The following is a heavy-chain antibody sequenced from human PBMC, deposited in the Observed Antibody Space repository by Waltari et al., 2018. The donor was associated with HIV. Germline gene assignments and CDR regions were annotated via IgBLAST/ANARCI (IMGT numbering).Heavy chain of an antibody. CDR2: IYSDGIT. J-gene: IGHJ4*02. V-gene: IGHV3-53*01. Sequence: EVHLVESGGGLIQPGGSLRLSCGASGFTVSSNYLTWVRRAPGKGLEWVSLIYSDGITYSADSVKGRFTISRDNSKNTLYLQMNNLRAEDTAVYYCATQQNITIFGVNGGGFDYWGQGTLVTVSS. D-gene: IGHD3-3*01. CDR3: ATQQNITIFGVNGGGFDY. CDR1: GFTVSSNY.